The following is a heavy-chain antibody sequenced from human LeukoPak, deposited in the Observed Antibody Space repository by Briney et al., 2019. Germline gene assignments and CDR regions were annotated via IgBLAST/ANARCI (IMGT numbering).Heavy chain of an antibody. Sequence: ASVKVSCKASGGTFTSYAISWVRQAPGQGLEWMGGIIPNFGTANYAQKFQGRVTITANESTSTSYMELSSLRSEDTAVYYCARGEYYYGSGSYYRYYFDYWGQGTLVTVSS. CDR1: GGTFTSYA. CDR3: ARGEYYYGSGSYYRYYFDY. J-gene: IGHJ4*02. CDR2: IIPNFGTA. D-gene: IGHD3-10*01. V-gene: IGHV1-69*13.